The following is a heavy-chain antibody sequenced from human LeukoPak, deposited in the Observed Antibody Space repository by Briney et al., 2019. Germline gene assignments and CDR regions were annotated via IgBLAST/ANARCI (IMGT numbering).Heavy chain of an antibody. CDR2: IVVGSGNT. J-gene: IGHJ5*02. Sequence: GASVKVSCKASGFTFTSSAMQWVRQTRGQRLEWIGRIVVGSGNTNYAQKFQERVTITRDMSTSTAYMELSSLRSEDTAVYYCAAARDFWSGYYGPFDPWGQGTLVTVSS. CDR3: AAARDFWSGYYGPFDP. V-gene: IGHV1-58*02. CDR1: GFTFTSSA. D-gene: IGHD3-3*01.